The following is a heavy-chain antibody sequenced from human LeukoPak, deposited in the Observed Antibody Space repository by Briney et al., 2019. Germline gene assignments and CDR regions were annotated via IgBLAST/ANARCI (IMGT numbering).Heavy chain of an antibody. Sequence: PGGSLRLSCAASGFTLSDYWMSWVRQIPGKGLEWVADIKWDGTETYYVDSVKGRFTISRDDAKNSLYLQMNRLRVEDTAIYYCARSPTRRCDYWGQGTLVTVSS. V-gene: IGHV3-7*01. CDR3: ARSPTRRCDY. CDR1: GFTLSDYW. D-gene: IGHD1-1*01. CDR2: IKWDGTET. J-gene: IGHJ4*02.